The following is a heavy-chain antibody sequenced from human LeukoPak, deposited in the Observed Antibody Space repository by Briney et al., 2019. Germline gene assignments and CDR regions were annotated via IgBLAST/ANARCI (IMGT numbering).Heavy chain of an antibody. CDR1: GITLTSYA. V-gene: IGHV3-23*01. CDR2: FSGASST. CDR3: AKLKQWQPQRYFFEY. D-gene: IGHD6-19*01. J-gene: IGHJ4*02. Sequence: GGSLRLSCAASGITLTSYAMSWVRQAPGKGLEWVSTFSGASSTSYADAVKGRVTISRDNSKNILYLQMNSLRAEDTAVYYCAKLKQWQPQRYFFEYWGQGALVTVAS.